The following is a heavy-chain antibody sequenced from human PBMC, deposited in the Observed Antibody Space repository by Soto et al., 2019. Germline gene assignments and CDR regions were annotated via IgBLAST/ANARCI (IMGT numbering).Heavy chain of an antibody. D-gene: IGHD3-3*01. CDR3: ARLDGDFWSGYLSRNLYGMDV. CDR2: IYYSGST. Sequence: PSETLSLTCTVSGGSISSSSYYWGWIRQPPGKGLEWIGSIYYSGSTYYNPSLKSRVTISVDTSKNQFSLKLSSVTAADTAVYYCARLDGDFWSGYLSRNLYGMDVWGQGTTVTVSS. V-gene: IGHV4-39*01. CDR1: GGSISSSSYY. J-gene: IGHJ6*02.